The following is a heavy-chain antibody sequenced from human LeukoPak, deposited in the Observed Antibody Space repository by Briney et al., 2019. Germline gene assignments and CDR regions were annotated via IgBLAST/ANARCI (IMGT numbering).Heavy chain of an antibody. CDR3: ARTGRADYSNYEEYFQH. Sequence: GGSLRLSCAASGFTFSDYYMSWIRQAPGKGLEWVSYISSSGSTIYYADSVKGRFTISRDNAKNSLYLQMNSLRAGDTAVYYCARTGRADYSNYEEYFQHWGQGTLVTVSS. V-gene: IGHV3-11*01. D-gene: IGHD4-4*01. J-gene: IGHJ1*01. CDR2: ISSSGSTI. CDR1: GFTFSDYY.